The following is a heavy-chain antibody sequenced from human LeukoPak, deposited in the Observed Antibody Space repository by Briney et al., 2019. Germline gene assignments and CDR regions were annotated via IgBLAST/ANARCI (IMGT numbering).Heavy chain of an antibody. Sequence: SETLSLTCTVSGVSISSYYWSWIRQPPGKGLEWIGYIYYSGSTNYNPSLKSRVTISVDTSKNQFSLKLSSVTAADTAVYYCARTPYDIFWRHTYYFDYWGQGTLVTVSS. CDR2: IYYSGST. CDR1: GVSISSYY. V-gene: IGHV4-59*01. CDR3: ARTPYDIFWRHTYYFDY. J-gene: IGHJ4*02. D-gene: IGHD3-9*01.